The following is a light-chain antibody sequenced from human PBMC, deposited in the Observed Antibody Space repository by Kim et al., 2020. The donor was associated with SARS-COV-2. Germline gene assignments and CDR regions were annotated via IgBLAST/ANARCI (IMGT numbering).Light chain of an antibody. V-gene: IGLV3-1*01. CDR2: QDT. J-gene: IGLJ3*02. CDR3: QAWDNTWV. CDR1: KLGVKY. Sequence: SGSPGQTVTITVSGEKLGVKYSSWYQQQPGQAPVLVIYQDTKRPSGIPERFVGSNSGNTATLTISGAQAMDEADYYCQAWDNTWVFGGGTKLTVL.